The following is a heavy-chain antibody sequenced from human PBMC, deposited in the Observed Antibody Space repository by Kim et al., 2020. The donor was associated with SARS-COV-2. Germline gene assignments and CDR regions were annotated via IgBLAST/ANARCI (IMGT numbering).Heavy chain of an antibody. J-gene: IGHJ4*02. D-gene: IGHD6-13*01. CDR2: IYPHNSDT. V-gene: IGHV5-51*01. CDR1: GYNFPNYW. CDR3: ATSGVASPGTFDY. Sequence: GESLKISCKASGYNFPNYWIAWVRQMPGKGLEWMGVIYPHNSDTTYSPSFQGQVTISADKSINTAYLQWSSLKASDTAIYYCATSGVASPGTFDYWGQGTLVTVSS.